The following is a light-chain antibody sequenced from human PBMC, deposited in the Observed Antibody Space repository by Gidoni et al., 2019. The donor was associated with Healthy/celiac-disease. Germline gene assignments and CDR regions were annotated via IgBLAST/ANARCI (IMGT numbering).Light chain of an antibody. CDR2: DAS. J-gene: IGKJ2*01. CDR3: QQYNSYWT. V-gene: IGKV1-5*01. Sequence: DIQMTQSPSTLSASVGDRVTITCRASQSISSWLAWYQQKPGNAPKLLIYDASSLESGVPSRFSGSGSGTEFTLTISSLQPDDFATYYCQQYNSYWTFGQGTKLEIK. CDR1: QSISSW.